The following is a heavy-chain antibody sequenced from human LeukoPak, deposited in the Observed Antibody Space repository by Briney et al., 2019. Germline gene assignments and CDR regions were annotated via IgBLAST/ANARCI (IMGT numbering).Heavy chain of an antibody. CDR3: ARRWKLSLDV. CDR2: IKEEGSFK. V-gene: IGHV3-7*01. CDR1: GLTFSIYW. Sequence: GGSLTLSCAASGLTFSIYWMTWVRQAAWKGLAWVANIKEEGSFKYYVDSVKGRFTLSRDNAKKSLYLQMNNLRGEDTAVYFCARRWKLSLDVWGQGTTVTVSS. D-gene: IGHD5-24*01. J-gene: IGHJ6*02.